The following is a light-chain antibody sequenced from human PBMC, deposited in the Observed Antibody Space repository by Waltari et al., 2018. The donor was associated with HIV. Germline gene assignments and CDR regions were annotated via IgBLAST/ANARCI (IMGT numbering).Light chain of an antibody. V-gene: IGLV1-47*01. CDR1: TSNIGRND. CDR2: RNN. CDR3: VAWDDSLRGVV. Sequence: SVLTQPPSASGTPGQRVTIPCSGSTSNIGRNDVFWYQHLPGAAPKLLIHRNNQRPSGVPDRFSGSTSGTSASLAISGLRSEDEADYYCVAWDDSLRGVVFGGGTKVAAL. J-gene: IGLJ2*01.